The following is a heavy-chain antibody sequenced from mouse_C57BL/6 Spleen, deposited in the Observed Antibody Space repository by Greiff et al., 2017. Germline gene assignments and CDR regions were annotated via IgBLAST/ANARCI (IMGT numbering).Heavy chain of an antibody. V-gene: IGHV1-82*01. J-gene: IGHJ2*01. CDR2: IYPGDGDT. Sequence: QVQLKQSGPELVKPGASVKISCKASGYAFSSSWMNWVKQRPGKGLEWIGRIYPGDGDTNYNGKFKGKGTLTADKSSSTAYMQLSSLTSEDSAVYFCARRESDYWGQGTTLTVSS. CDR3: ARRESDY. CDR1: GYAFSSSW.